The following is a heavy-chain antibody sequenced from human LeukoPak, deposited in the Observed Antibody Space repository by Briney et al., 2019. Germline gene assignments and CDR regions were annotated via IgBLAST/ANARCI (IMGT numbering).Heavy chain of an antibody. V-gene: IGHV4-34*01. D-gene: IGHD3-9*01. J-gene: IGHJ4*02. Sequence: SDTVSLTCAVYGGSFSGYYWSWMRQPPGKGLEWIGEINHSGSTNYNPSLKSRVTISVDTSKNQFSLKLSSVTAADTAVYYCARRAGYLSARPDYWGQGTLVTVSS. CDR2: INHSGST. CDR1: GGSFSGYY. CDR3: ARRAGYLSARPDY.